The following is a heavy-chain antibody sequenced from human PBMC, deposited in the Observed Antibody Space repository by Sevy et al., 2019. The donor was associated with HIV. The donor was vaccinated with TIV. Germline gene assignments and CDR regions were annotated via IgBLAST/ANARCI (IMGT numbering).Heavy chain of an antibody. V-gene: IGHV3-11*06. CDR1: GFTFSDYY. Sequence: GGSLRLSCAASGFTFSDYYMSWIRQAPGKGLEWVSYISSSSSYKNYADSVKGRFTISRDKAKNSLYLQMNSLRAEDTAVYYCARSLRGYSGSYYFDYWGQGTLVTVSS. CDR2: ISSSSSYK. CDR3: ARSLRGYSGSYYFDY. D-gene: IGHD1-26*01. J-gene: IGHJ4*02.